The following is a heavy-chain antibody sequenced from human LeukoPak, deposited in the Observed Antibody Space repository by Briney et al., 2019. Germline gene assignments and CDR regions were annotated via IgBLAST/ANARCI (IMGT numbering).Heavy chain of an antibody. D-gene: IGHD6-13*01. CDR1: GFTFSDYG. Sequence: QSGGSLRLSCAASGFTFSDYGMHWVRQAPGKGLEWVAVIWFDGNNKYYADSVKGRFTISRDNSKNTLYLQMNSLRAEDTAVYYCAKDRGSWYVGYYFDYWGQGTLVTVSS. CDR3: AKDRGSWYVGYYFDY. J-gene: IGHJ4*02. CDR2: IWFDGNNK. V-gene: IGHV3-33*06.